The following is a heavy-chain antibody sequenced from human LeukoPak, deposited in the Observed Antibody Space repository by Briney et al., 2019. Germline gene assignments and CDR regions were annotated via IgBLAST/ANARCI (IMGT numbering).Heavy chain of an antibody. CDR2: IHYSGST. Sequence: PSETLSLTCTVSGGSINSDYWTWIRQPPGKGLEWIGYIHYSGSTDYNPSLKSRVTISVDRSKNQFSLKLSSVTAADTAVYYCARDGAIAVAGSYFGYWGQGTLVTVSS. V-gene: IGHV4-59*12. CDR3: ARDGAIAVAGSYFGY. D-gene: IGHD6-19*01. CDR1: GGSINSDY. J-gene: IGHJ4*02.